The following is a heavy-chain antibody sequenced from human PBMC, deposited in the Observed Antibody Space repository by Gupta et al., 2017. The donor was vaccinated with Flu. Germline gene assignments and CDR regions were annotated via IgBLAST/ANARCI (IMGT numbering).Heavy chain of an antibody. Sequence: QVRLEQSGPGLVEPSETLSLTCAVTGDPLTSAHYWGWIRQPPGKGLEWVGSFFHLWDPHYNPALESRVTIAPDTSKTQVSLRLTSVTAADTAVYYCVSSDGGSAAHVDGGGQGTMVAVSS. D-gene: IGHD6-13*01. J-gene: IGHJ4*01. CDR2: FFHLWDP. V-gene: IGHV4-38-2*01. CDR3: VSSDGGSAAHVDG. CDR1: GDPLTSAHY.